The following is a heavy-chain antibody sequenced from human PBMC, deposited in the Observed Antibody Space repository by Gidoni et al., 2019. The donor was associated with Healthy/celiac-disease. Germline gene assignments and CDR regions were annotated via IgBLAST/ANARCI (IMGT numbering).Heavy chain of an antibody. D-gene: IGHD6-13*01. Sequence: QVQLQQWGAGLFKPEENRTLPGAVYGGSFSGYYWSWIRQTPGKGLEWIGEINHSGSTNYNPSLKSRVTISVDTSKNQFSLKLSSVTAADTAVYYCARGLYSSSWTAYDYWGQGTLVTVSS. CDR1: GGSFSGYY. CDR2: INHSGST. J-gene: IGHJ4*02. V-gene: IGHV4-34*01. CDR3: ARGLYSSSWTAYDY.